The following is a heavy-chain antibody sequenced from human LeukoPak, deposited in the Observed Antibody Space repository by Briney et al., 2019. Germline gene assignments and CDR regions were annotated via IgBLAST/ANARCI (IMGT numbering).Heavy chain of an antibody. CDR2: ISYDGSNE. V-gene: IGHV3-30*18. D-gene: IGHD6-13*01. J-gene: IGHJ6*01. CDR3: AKDQAGHSSSWYRDYYYYG. CDR1: GFTFSSYG. Sequence: GSLRLSCAAPGFTFSSYGMHWVRLAPGKGLEWVAVISYDGSNEYYADSVKGRFTISRDNSKNTLYLQMNSLRAEDTAVYYCAKDQAGHSSSWYRDYYYYG.